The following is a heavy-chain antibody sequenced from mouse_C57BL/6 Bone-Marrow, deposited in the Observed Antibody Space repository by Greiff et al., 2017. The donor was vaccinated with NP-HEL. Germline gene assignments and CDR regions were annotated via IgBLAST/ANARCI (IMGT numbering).Heavy chain of an antibody. J-gene: IGHJ2*01. CDR2: IDPNSGGT. V-gene: IGHV1-72*01. Sequence: QVQLKQPGAELVKPGASVKLSCKASGYTFTSYWMHWVKQRPGRGLEWIGRIDPNSGGTKYTEKFKSKATLTVDKPSSPAYMQLSSLTSEDSAVYYGARGGGSAGAGFDYWGEGTTLTVSS. CDR3: ARGGGSAGAGFDY. D-gene: IGHD3-2*02. CDR1: GYTFTSYW.